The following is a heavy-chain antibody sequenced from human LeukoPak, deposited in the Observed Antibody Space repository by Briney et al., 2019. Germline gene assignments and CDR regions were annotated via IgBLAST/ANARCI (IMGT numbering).Heavy chain of an antibody. J-gene: IGHJ4*02. V-gene: IGHV1-2*02. CDR1: GYTFTGYY. CDR2: INPNSGGT. CDR3: ARVPPGLSYFDY. Sequence: GASVKVSCKASGYTFTGYYMHLVRQAPGQGLEWMGWINPNSGGTNYAQKFQGRVTMTRDTSISTAYMELSRLRSDDTAVYYCARVPPGLSYFDYWGQGTLVTVSS. D-gene: IGHD3/OR15-3a*01.